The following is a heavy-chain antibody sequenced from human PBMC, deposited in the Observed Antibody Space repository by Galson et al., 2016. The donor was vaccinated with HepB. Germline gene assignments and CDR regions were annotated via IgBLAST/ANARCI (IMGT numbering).Heavy chain of an antibody. D-gene: IGHD2-21*02. J-gene: IGHJ4*02. Sequence: SLRLSCAASGFTFSGHGMHWVRQAPGRGLEWVAVISNDGSDKQYVDSVKGRFTVSRDNSKNTLFLQMYSLRVEDTAVYYCAKLDCGRNCPRDYWGQGTQVTVSS. CDR3: AKLDCGRNCPRDY. CDR1: GFTFSGHG. CDR2: ISNDGSDK. V-gene: IGHV3-30*18.